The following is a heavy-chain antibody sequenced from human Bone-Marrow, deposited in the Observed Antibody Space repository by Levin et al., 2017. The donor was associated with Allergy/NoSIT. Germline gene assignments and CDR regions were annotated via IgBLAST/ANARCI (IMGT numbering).Heavy chain of an antibody. D-gene: IGHD3-10*01. CDR2: IYPGDSDT. CDR3: ARFRPMVRGVTNNWFDP. CDR1: GYSFTSYW. Sequence: GESLKISCKGSGYSFTSYWIGWVRQMPGKGLEWMGIIYPGDSDTRYSPSFQGQVTISADKSISTAYLQWSSLKASDTAMYYCARFRPMVRGVTNNWFDPWGQGTLVTVSS. V-gene: IGHV5-51*01. J-gene: IGHJ5*02.